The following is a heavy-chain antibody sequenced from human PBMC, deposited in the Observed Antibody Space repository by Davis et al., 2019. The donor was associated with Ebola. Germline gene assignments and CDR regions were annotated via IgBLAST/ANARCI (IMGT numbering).Heavy chain of an antibody. Sequence: GGSLRLSCAASGFTFSSYAMHWVRQAPGKGLEWVAVISYGGSNKYYADSVKGRFTISRDNSKNTLYLQMNSLRAEDTAVYYCGRRGLAYCGGDCYPFDYWGQGTMVTVSS. V-gene: IGHV3-30-3*01. CDR1: GFTFSSYA. J-gene: IGHJ4*02. CDR2: ISYGGSNK. CDR3: GRRGLAYCGGDCYPFDY. D-gene: IGHD2-21*02.